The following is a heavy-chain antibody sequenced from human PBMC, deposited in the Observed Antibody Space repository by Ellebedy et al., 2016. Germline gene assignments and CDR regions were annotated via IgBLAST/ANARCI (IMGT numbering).Heavy chain of an antibody. J-gene: IGHJ3*02. CDR2: ISPSSNAI. CDR1: GFIFSTYS. CDR3: AREDYGDYVVDVFDI. Sequence: GGSLRLSCGASGFIFSTYSMSWVRQAPGKGLEWVSYISPSSNAIYYADSVKGRFTISRDNTKNSLYLQMNSLRAEDTAVYYCAREDYGDYVVDVFDIWGQGTMVTVSS. D-gene: IGHD4-17*01. V-gene: IGHV3-48*04.